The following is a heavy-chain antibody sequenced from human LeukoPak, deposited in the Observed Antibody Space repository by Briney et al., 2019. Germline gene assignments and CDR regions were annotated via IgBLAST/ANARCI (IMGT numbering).Heavy chain of an antibody. CDR3: ARHYYGSGSYLLFFDY. CDR2: IFSNDEK. CDR1: GFSLSNARMG. Sequence: SGPTLVNPTETLTLTCTVSGFSLSNARMGVSWIRQPPGKALEWLAHIFSNDEKSYRTSLKSRLAISKDTSKSQVVLTMTNMDPVDTATYYCARHYYGSGSYLLFFDYWGQGTLVTVSS. V-gene: IGHV2-26*01. J-gene: IGHJ4*02. D-gene: IGHD3-10*01.